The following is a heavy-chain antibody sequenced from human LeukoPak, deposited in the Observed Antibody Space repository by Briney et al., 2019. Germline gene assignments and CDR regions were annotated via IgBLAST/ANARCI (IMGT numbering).Heavy chain of an antibody. D-gene: IGHD6-13*01. V-gene: IGHV3-48*01. Sequence: GGSLRLSCAASGFTFSSYSMNWVRQAPGKGLEWVSYIGSSRSVIYYADSVKGRFTISRDNAKNSLYLQMNSLRAEDTAVYYCARDGGTAAAGTHHSDYWGQGTLVTVSS. J-gene: IGHJ4*02. CDR1: GFTFSSYS. CDR3: ARDGGTAAAGTHHSDY. CDR2: IGSSRSVI.